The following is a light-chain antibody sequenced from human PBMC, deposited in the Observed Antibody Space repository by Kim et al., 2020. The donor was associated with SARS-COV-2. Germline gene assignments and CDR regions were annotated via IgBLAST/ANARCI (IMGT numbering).Light chain of an antibody. CDR1: TSNIGAGYD. J-gene: IGLJ2*01. V-gene: IGLV1-40*01. CDR2: GNS. Sequence: VTISRTGSTSNIGAGYDVTWYQQLPGTAPKLLIYGNSNRPSGVPDRFSGSKSGTSASLAITGLQAEDEADYYCQSYDSSLSGFVVFGGGTQLTVL. CDR3: QSYDSSLSGFVV.